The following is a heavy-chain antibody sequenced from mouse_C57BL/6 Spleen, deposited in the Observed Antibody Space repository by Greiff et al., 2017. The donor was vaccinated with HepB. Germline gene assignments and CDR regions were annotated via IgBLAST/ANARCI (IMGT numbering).Heavy chain of an antibody. CDR3: ARGETGTGYFDV. V-gene: IGHV5-6*02. Sequence: DVMLVESGGDLVKPGGSLKLSCAASGFTFSSYGMSWVRQTPDKRLEWVATVSSGGSYTYYPDSVKGRFTISRDNAKNTLYLQMSSLKSEDTAMYYGARGETGTGYFDVWGTGTTVTVSS. J-gene: IGHJ1*03. CDR1: GFTFSSYG. CDR2: VSSGGSYT. D-gene: IGHD4-1*01.